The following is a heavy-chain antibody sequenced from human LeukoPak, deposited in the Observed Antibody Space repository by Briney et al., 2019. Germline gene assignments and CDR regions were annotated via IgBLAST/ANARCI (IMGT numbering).Heavy chain of an antibody. CDR3: ARDFLAYCGGDCYPDAFDI. CDR1: GGTFSSYA. J-gene: IGHJ3*02. D-gene: IGHD2-21*02. Sequence: SVKVSCKASGGTFSSYAISWVRQAPGQGLEWMGGIIPIFGTANYAQKFQGRVTITADESTSTAYMEQSSLRSEDTAVYYCARDFLAYCGGDCYPDAFDIWGQGTMVTVSS. CDR2: IIPIFGTA. V-gene: IGHV1-69*13.